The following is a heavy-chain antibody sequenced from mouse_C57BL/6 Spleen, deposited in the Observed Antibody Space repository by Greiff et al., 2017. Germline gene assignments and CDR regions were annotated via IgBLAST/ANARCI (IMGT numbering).Heavy chain of an antibody. Sequence: VQLQQPGAELVMPGASVKLSCKASGYTFTSYWMHWVKQRPGQGLEWIGEIDPSDSYTNYNQKFKGKSTLTVDKSSSTAYMQLSSLTSEDSAVYYCARSPTGYAMDYWGQGTSVTVSS. V-gene: IGHV1-69*01. J-gene: IGHJ4*01. CDR2: IDPSDSYT. CDR3: ARSPTGYAMDY. CDR1: GYTFTSYW.